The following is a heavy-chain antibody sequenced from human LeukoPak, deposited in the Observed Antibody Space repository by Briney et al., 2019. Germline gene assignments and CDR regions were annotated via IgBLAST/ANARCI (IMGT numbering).Heavy chain of an antibody. Sequence: ASVKVSCKASGYTFTGYYMHWVRQAPGQGLEWMGRINPNSGGTNYAQKFQGRVTMTRDTSISTAYMELSRLRSDDTAVYYCARDDYGSGSYYNPFDYWGQGTLVTVSP. CDR3: ARDDYGSGSYYNPFDY. J-gene: IGHJ4*02. CDR1: GYTFTGYY. D-gene: IGHD3-10*01. V-gene: IGHV1-2*06. CDR2: INPNSGGT.